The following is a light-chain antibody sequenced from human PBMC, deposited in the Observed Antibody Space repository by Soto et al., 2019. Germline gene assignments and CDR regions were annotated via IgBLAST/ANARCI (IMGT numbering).Light chain of an antibody. CDR1: SSDVGGSNF. Sequence: QSVLTQPASVSASPGQSITISCTGTSSDVGGSNFVSWYQQHPGKPPKLIIYDVATRPSGVSNRFSGSKSGSTASLIISRLQTEDEADYYCVSITSSTTYVFGSGTKVTVL. CDR3: VSITSSTTYV. V-gene: IGLV2-14*03. CDR2: DVA. J-gene: IGLJ1*01.